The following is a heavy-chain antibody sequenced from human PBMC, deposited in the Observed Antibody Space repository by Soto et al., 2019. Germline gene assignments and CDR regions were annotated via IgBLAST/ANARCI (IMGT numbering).Heavy chain of an antibody. CDR1: GGSFSGYY. Sequence: SETLSLTCAVYGGSFSGYYWSWIRQPPGKGLEWIGEINHSGSTNYNPSLKSRVTISVDTSKNQFSLKLSSVTAADTAVYYCARAASITMIVLVIHHRRSYFDYWGQRTLATVSS. V-gene: IGHV4-34*01. J-gene: IGHJ4*02. CDR3: ARAASITMIVLVIHHRRSYFDY. CDR2: INHSGST. D-gene: IGHD3-22*01.